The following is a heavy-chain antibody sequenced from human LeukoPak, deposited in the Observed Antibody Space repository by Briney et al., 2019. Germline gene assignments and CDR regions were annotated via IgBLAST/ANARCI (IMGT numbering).Heavy chain of an antibody. V-gene: IGHV4-59*01. CDR2: IYYSGST. J-gene: IGHJ6*03. Sequence: PSETLSLTCTVSGGSISSYYWSWIRQPPGKGLEWIGYIYYSGSTNYNPNLRSRVTISIDTSKNQFSLKLSSVTAADAAVYYCARASFYYYMDVWGKGTTVTISS. CDR3: ARASFYYYMDV. CDR1: GGSISSYY. D-gene: IGHD3-16*02.